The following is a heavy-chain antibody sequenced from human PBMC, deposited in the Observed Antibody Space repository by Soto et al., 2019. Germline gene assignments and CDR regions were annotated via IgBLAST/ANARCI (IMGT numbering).Heavy chain of an antibody. D-gene: IGHD2-21*02. V-gene: IGHV1-2*04. CDR2: INPNSGGT. CDR1: GYTFTGYY. Sequence: GASVKVSCKASGYTFTGYYMHWVRQAPGQGLEWMGWINPNSGGTNYAQKFQGWVTMTRDTSISTAYMELSRLRSDDTAVYYCARNCGGDCYLHDAFDIWGQGTMVTVSS. J-gene: IGHJ3*02. CDR3: ARNCGGDCYLHDAFDI.